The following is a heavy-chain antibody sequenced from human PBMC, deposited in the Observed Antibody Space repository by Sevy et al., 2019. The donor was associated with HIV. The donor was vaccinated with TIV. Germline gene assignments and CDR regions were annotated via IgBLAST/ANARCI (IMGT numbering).Heavy chain of an antibody. Sequence: GGSLRLSCAASGFTFNSYAMSWVRQAPGKGLEWVSAISGSGGSTYYDDSVKGRFNISRDNAKNTLYLHMNSLRAEETAVYYCAKGSRWLEIDDWGQGTLVTVSS. D-gene: IGHD5-12*01. J-gene: IGHJ4*02. V-gene: IGHV3-23*01. CDR2: ISGSGGST. CDR3: AKGSRWLEIDD. CDR1: GFTFNSYA.